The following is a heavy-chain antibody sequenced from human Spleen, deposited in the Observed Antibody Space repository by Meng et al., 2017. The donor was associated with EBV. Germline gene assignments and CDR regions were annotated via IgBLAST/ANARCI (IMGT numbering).Heavy chain of an antibody. V-gene: IGHV1-2*02. CDR1: GYTFTPHH. CDR3: ARYDSSGYYRAY. CDR2: INPNSGGT. Sequence: HGHLVQSGAEGKKPGASVKVSCKASGYTFTPHHMHWVRQAPGQGLEWMGWINPNSGGTNFAQKFQGRVTMTWDTSISTAYMELSRLRSDDTAVYYCARYDSSGYYRAYWGQGTLVTVSS. D-gene: IGHD3-22*01. J-gene: IGHJ4*02.